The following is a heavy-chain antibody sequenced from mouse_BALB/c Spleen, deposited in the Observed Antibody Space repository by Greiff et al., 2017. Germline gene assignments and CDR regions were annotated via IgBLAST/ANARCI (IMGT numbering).Heavy chain of an antibody. V-gene: IGHV7-3*02. J-gene: IGHJ3*01. Sequence: EVQLVESGGGLVQPGGSLRLSCATSGFTFTDYYMSWVRQPPGKALEWLGFIRNKANGYTTEYSASVKGRFTISRDNSQSILYLQMNTLRAEDSANYYCARDSYYRYDGAWFAYWGQGTLVTVSA. CDR2: IRNKANGYTT. CDR3: ARDSYYRYDGAWFAY. D-gene: IGHD2-14*01. CDR1: GFTFTDYY.